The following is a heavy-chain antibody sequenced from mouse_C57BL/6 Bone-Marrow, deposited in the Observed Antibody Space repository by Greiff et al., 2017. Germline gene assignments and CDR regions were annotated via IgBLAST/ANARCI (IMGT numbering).Heavy chain of an antibody. CDR2: IDPETGGT. V-gene: IGHV1-15*01. Sequence: QVQLNESGAELVRPGASVTLSCKASGYTFTDYEMHWVKQTPVHGLEWIGAIDPETGGTAYNQKFKGKAILTADKSSSTAYMELRSLTSEDSAVYYCTREGIYYDYDGGGPAWFAYWGQGTLVTVSA. D-gene: IGHD2-4*01. CDR3: TREGIYYDYDGGGPAWFAY. CDR1: GYTFTDYE. J-gene: IGHJ3*01.